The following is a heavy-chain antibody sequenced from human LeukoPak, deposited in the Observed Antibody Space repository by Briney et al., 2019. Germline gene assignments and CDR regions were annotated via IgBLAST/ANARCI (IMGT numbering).Heavy chain of an antibody. V-gene: IGHV1-2*02. CDR3: ASPYDLIYRGSYYDNDAFDI. D-gene: IGHD1-26*01. CDR1: GYTFTGYY. Sequence: GASVKVFCKASGYTFTGYYMHWVRQAPGQGLEWMGWINPNSGGTNYAQKFQGRVTMTRDTSISTAYMELSRLRSDDTAVYYCASPYDLIYRGSYYDNDAFDIWGQGTMVTVSS. CDR2: INPNSGGT. J-gene: IGHJ3*02.